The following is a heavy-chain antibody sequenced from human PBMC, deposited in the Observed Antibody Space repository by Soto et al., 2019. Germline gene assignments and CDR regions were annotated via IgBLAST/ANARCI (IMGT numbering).Heavy chain of an antibody. J-gene: IGHJ5*02. CDR2: IYWNDDK. V-gene: IGHV2-5*01. D-gene: IGHD6-13*01. Sequence: QITLKESGPTLVKPTQTLTLTCTFSGFSLSTSGVGVGWIRQPPGKALEWLALIYWNDDKRYSPSLKSRLTITKDTSKNQVVLTMTNLDPVDTATYYGAHLSPKYSSSWYKWFDPWGQGTLVTVSS. CDR3: AHLSPKYSSSWYKWFDP. CDR1: GFSLSTSGVG.